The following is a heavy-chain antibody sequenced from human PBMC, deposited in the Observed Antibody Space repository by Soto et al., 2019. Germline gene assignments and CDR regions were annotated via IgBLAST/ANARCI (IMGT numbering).Heavy chain of an antibody. J-gene: IGHJ3*02. CDR1: GGSVSSDGYY. D-gene: IGHD3-10*01. CDR3: ARDRVVRGVIITSAFDI. CDR2: IYYSGST. Sequence: QVQLQESGPGLVKPSETLSLTCNVSGGSVSSDGYYWSWIRQPPGKAPEWIGYIYYSGSTYYNTSSRRRVPISVDRSKGQFSVMLLSVTAADTAVYYCARDRVVRGVIITSAFDIWGQGTMVTVSS. V-gene: IGHV4-61*08.